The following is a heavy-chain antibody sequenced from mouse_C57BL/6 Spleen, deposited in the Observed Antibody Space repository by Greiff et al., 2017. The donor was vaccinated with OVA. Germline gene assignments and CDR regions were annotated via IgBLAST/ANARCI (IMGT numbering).Heavy chain of an antibody. D-gene: IGHD2-3*01. Sequence: QVQLQQSGPELVKPGASVKISCKASGYAFSSSWLNWVKQRPGKGLEWIGRIYPGDGDTNYNGKFKGKATLTADKSSSTAYMQLSSLTSEDSAVYFCARRMYGYYVSYYYAMCCWGQGTSVTVSS. CDR1: GYAFSSSW. CDR2: IYPGDGDT. J-gene: IGHJ4*01. V-gene: IGHV1-82*01. CDR3: ARRMYGYYVSYYYAMCC.